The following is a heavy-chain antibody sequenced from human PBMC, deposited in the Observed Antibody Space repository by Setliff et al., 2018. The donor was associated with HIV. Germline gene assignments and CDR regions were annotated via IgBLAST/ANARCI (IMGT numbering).Heavy chain of an antibody. CDR3: ARWYGFHSSSSVLGF. J-gene: IGHJ4*02. V-gene: IGHV1-46*01. Sequence: GASMKVSCKASGYTFTSYYMHWVRQAPGQGLEWMGIINPSGGSTSYAQRFQGRVTMTRDTSTCTVYMELSSLRSEDTAVYYCARWYGFHSSSSVLGFWGQGTLVTVSS. D-gene: IGHD6-6*01. CDR1: GYTFTSYY. CDR2: INPSGGST.